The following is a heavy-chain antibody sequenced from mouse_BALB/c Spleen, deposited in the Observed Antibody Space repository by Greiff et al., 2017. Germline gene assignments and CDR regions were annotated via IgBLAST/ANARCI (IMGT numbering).Heavy chain of an antibody. CDR1: GYTFTSYD. D-gene: IGHD1-1*01. V-gene: IGHV1S56*01. CDR3: ARADYYYGSSLSWFAY. CDR2: IYPGDGST. Sequence: VKLMESGPELVKPGALVKISCKASGYTFTSYDINWVKQRPGQGLEWIGWIYPGDGSTKYNEKFKGKATLTADKSSSTAYMQLSSLTSENSAVYFCARADYYYGSSLSWFAYWGQGTLVTVSA. J-gene: IGHJ3*01.